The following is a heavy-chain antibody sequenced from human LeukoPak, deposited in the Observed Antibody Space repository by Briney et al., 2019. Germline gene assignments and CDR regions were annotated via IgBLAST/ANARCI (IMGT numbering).Heavy chain of an antibody. D-gene: IGHD2-15*01. Sequence: GASVKVSCKASGYTFTGYYMHWVRQAPGQGLESMGWINPNSGGTNYAQKFQGRVTMTRDTSISTAYMELSRLRSDDTAVYYCARGGQDIVVEDAFDIWGQGTMVTVSS. CDR3: ARGGQDIVVEDAFDI. J-gene: IGHJ3*02. V-gene: IGHV1-2*02. CDR1: GYTFTGYY. CDR2: INPNSGGT.